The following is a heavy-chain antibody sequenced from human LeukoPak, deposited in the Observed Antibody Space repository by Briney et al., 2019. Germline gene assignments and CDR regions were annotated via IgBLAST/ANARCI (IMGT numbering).Heavy chain of an antibody. CDR2: INHSGST. D-gene: IGHD6-19*01. CDR1: GGSFSGYY. CDR3: ARALRGIAVADYYYYYGMDV. J-gene: IGHJ6*02. Sequence: SETLSLTCAVYGGSFSGYYWSWIRQPPGKGLEWIGEINHSGSTNYNPSLKSRVTISVDTSKNQFSLKLSSVTAADTAVYYCARALRGIAVADYYYYYGMDVWGQGTTVTVSS. V-gene: IGHV4-34*01.